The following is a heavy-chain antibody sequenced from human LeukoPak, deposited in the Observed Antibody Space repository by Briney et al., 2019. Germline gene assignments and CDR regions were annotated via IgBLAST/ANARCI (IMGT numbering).Heavy chain of an antibody. Sequence: GGSLRLSCAASGFTFNNYMMSWVRQAPGKGLEWVGFIRSKAYGGTTEYAASVKGRFTISRDDSKSIAYLQMNSLKTEDTAVYYCTRVTRYFDWLLSPAFDYWGQGTLVTVSS. CDR1: GFTFNNYM. D-gene: IGHD3-9*01. CDR2: IRSKAYGGTT. J-gene: IGHJ4*02. V-gene: IGHV3-49*04. CDR3: TRVTRYFDWLLSPAFDY.